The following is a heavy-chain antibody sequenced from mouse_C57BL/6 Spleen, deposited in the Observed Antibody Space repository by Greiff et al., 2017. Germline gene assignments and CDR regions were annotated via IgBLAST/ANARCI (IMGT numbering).Heavy chain of an antibody. D-gene: IGHD1-1*01. CDR1: GFNIKDDY. Sequence: EVMLVESGAELVRPGASVKLSCTASGFNIKDDYMHWVKQRPEQGLEWIGWIDPENGDTEYASKFQGKATITADTSSNTAYLQLSSLTSEDTAVYYCTTWTITTRAYWGQGTLVTVSA. V-gene: IGHV14-4*01. J-gene: IGHJ3*01. CDR2: IDPENGDT. CDR3: TTWTITTRAY.